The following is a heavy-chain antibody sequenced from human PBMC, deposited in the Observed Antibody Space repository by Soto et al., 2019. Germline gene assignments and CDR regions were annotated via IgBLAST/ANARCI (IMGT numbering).Heavy chain of an antibody. D-gene: IGHD1-7*01. Sequence: SETLSLTCTVSGGSISSSSYYWGWIRQPPGKGLEGIGSIYYSGSTYYNPSLKSRVTISVDTSKNQFSLKLSSVTAADTAVYYCDTGTTLTNFDYWGQGTLVTVSS. V-gene: IGHV4-39*01. CDR1: GGSISSSSYY. CDR3: DTGTTLTNFDY. CDR2: IYYSGST. J-gene: IGHJ4*02.